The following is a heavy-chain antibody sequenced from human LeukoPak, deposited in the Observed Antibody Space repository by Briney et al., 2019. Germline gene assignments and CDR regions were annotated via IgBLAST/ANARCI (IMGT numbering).Heavy chain of an antibody. J-gene: IGHJ5*02. CDR1: GGTFSSYA. V-gene: IGHV1-69*13. Sequence: SVTVSFKASGGTFSSYAISWVRQAPGQGLEWMGGIIPVFGTANYAQKFQGRVTITADESTSTAYMELSSLRSEDTAVYYCARAGIASAQNWFDPWGQGTLVTVSS. CDR2: IIPVFGTA. CDR3: ARAGIASAQNWFDP. D-gene: IGHD6-13*01.